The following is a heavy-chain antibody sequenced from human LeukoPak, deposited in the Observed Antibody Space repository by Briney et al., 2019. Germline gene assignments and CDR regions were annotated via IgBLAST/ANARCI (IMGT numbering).Heavy chain of an antibody. CDR1: AYTFTSYY. V-gene: IGHV1-46*01. D-gene: IGHD3-3*01. CDR2: INPNGGST. Sequence: GASVTVSCKASAYTFTSYYMHWVRQAPGQGLEWMGIINPNGGSTSYAQKFQGRVVMTRDTSTSTVFMELTSLRSEDTAVYFCAREGVLQGGYYRYYFDYWGRGTLVTVSS. CDR3: AREGVLQGGYYRYYFDY. J-gene: IGHJ4*02.